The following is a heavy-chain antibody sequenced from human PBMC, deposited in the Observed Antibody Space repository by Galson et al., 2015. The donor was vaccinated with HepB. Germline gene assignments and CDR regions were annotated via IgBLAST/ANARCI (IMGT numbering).Heavy chain of an antibody. CDR3: AREDIVVVPAAMDYYYGMDV. Sequence: SVKVSCKASGYTFTSYYMHWVRQAPGQGLEWMGIINPSGGSTSYAQKFQGRVTMTRDTSTSTVYMELSSLRSEDTAVYYCAREDIVVVPAAMDYYYGMDVWGQGTTVTVSS. D-gene: IGHD2-2*01. CDR1: GYTFTSYY. J-gene: IGHJ6*02. CDR2: INPSGGST. V-gene: IGHV1-46*01.